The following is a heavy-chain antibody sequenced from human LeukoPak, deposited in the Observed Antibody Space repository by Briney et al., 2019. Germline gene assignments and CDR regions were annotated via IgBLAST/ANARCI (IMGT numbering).Heavy chain of an antibody. V-gene: IGHV4-4*02. D-gene: IGHD1-1*01. Sequence: SGTLSLTCTVSGGSISSSNWWSWVRQPSGKGLEWIGEIHHSGSTNYNPSLKSRVTISEDKPKNQFSLKLSSVTAADTAVYYCARKDWNDVRAFDIWGQGTMVTVSS. CDR2: IHHSGST. CDR3: ARKDWNDVRAFDI. CDR1: GGSISSSNW. J-gene: IGHJ3*02.